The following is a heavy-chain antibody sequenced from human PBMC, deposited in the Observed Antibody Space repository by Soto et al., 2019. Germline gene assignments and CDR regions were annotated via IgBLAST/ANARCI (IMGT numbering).Heavy chain of an antibody. V-gene: IGHV3-33*01. D-gene: IGHD6-13*01. Sequence: PGGSLRLYCAEFGFTFSSYGMHWVRQAPGKGLEWVAVIWYDGSNKYYADSVKGRFTISRDNSKNALYLQMNSLRAEDTAVYYCATSRDGYSAAAADYWGQGTLVTVSS. J-gene: IGHJ4*02. CDR1: GFTFSSYG. CDR2: IWYDGSNK. CDR3: ATSRDGYSAAAADY.